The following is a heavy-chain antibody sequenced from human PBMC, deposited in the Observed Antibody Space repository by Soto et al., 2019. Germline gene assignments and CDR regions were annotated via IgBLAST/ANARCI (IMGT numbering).Heavy chain of an antibody. J-gene: IGHJ6*02. V-gene: IGHV3-64D*06. D-gene: IGHD3-9*01. CDR3: VKSGGTYYDILTGYYPGDNYYYYGMDV. CDR2: ISSNGGST. CDR1: GFTFSSYA. Sequence: GGSLRLSCSASGFTFSSYAMHWVRQAPGKGLEYVSAISSNGGSTYYADSVKGGFTISRDNSKNTLYLQMSSLRAEDTAVYYCVKSGGTYYDILTGYYPGDNYYYYGMDVWGQGTTVTVSS.